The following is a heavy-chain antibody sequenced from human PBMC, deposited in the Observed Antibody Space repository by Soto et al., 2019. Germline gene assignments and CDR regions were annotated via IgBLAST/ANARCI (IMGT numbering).Heavy chain of an antibody. D-gene: IGHD1-26*01. V-gene: IGHV4-59*01. CDR3: ARDGLLGAISSNWLDP. J-gene: IGHJ5*02. CDR1: GGSISSYC. Sequence: SETPSLTCTVSGGSISSYCWSWIRQPPGKGLEWIGYIYYSGSTNYNPSLKSRVTISVDTSKNQFSLKLSSVTAADTAVYYCARDGLLGAISSNWLDPWGQGTLVTVSS. CDR2: IYYSGST.